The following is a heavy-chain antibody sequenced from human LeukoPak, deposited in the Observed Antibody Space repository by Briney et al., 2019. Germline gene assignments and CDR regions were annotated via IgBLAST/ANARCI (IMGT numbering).Heavy chain of an antibody. D-gene: IGHD5-12*01. V-gene: IGHV3-23*01. Sequence: GGSLRLSCAASGFSFSNYAMSWVRQAPGKGLEWVSLIVSSSGSAFYADSVKGRFTISRDNSKNTLYLQMNSLRAEDTAVYYCAKGAYDYVELGYFDYWGQGTLVTVSS. J-gene: IGHJ4*02. CDR2: IVSSSGSA. CDR1: GFSFSNYA. CDR3: AKGAYDYVELGYFDY.